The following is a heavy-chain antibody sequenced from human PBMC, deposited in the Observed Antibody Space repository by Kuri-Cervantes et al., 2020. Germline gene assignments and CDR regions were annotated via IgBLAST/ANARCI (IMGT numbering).Heavy chain of an antibody. CDR3: ARGGYCSGGSCYRRGDWFDP. D-gene: IGHD2-15*01. J-gene: IGHJ5*02. CDR2: IYPGDSDT. CDR1: GYSFTSYW. Sequence: KVSCKGSGYSFTSYWIGWVRQMPGKGLEWMGIIYPGDSDTRYSPSFQGQVTISADKSISTAYLQWSSLKAPDTAMYYCARGGYCSGGSCYRRGDWFDPWGQGTPVTVSS. V-gene: IGHV5-51*01.